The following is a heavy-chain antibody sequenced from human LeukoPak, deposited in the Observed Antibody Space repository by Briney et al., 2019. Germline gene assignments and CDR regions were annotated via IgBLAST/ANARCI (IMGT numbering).Heavy chain of an antibody. CDR1: EFTFSTFA. J-gene: IGHJ4*02. D-gene: IGHD4-17*01. Sequence: PGGSLRLSCAASEFTFSTFAMSWVRQSPGKGLEWVSTISSSGSSTYYADSVKGRFTVSGDSSRNTLYLQMNSLRAEDTAVYYCAKDPEDYGDYMYYFDYWGQGTLVTVSS. CDR2: ISSSGSST. V-gene: IGHV3-23*01. CDR3: AKDPEDYGDYMYYFDY.